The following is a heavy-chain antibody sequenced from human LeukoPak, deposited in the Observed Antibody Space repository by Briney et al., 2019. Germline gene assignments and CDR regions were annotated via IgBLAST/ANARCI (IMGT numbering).Heavy chain of an antibody. D-gene: IGHD1-7*01. V-gene: IGHV3-30-3*01. CDR2: ISKDGSDK. CDR1: GFTFSDYA. Sequence: GGSLRLSCAASGFTFSDYAMHWVRQAPGKGLEWVAVISKDGSDKYYPGSVRGRFTISRDNSENTIYLQMDSLRAEDTAIYYCARDYWWNYDYWGQGTLVTVSS. CDR3: ARDYWWNYDY. J-gene: IGHJ4*02.